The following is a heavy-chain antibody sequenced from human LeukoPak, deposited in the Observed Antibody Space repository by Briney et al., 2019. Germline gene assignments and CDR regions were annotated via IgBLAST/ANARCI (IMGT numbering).Heavy chain of an antibody. CDR1: GFTFSSYS. J-gene: IGHJ4*02. Sequence: GGSLRLSCAASGFTFSSYSMNWVRQAPGKGLEWVSSISSSSSYIYYADSVKGRFTISRDNAKNSLYLQMNSLKTEDTAVYYCTTDWASYYYDSSGYYPFDYWGQGTLVTVSS. CDR2: ISSSSSYI. V-gene: IGHV3-21*03. D-gene: IGHD3-22*01. CDR3: TTDWASYYYDSSGYYPFDY.